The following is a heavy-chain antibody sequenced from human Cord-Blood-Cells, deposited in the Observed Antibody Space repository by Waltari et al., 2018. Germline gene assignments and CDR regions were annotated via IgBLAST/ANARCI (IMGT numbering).Heavy chain of an antibody. V-gene: IGHV1-69*04. D-gene: IGHD6-19*01. CDR1: GDTFSSYA. CDR2: IIPILGIA. CDR3: ARDLLGEDAISSGHDY. J-gene: IGHJ4*02. Sequence: QVQLVQSGAEVKKPGSSVKVSCKASGDTFSSYAISWVRQAPGQGLEWMGGIIPILGIANYAQKVQGRVTITADESTSTAYMGLSSLRSEDTAVYYCARDLLGEDAISSGHDYWGQGTLVTVSS.